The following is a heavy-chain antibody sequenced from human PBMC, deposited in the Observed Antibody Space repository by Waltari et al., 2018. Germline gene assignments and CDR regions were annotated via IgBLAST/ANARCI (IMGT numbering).Heavy chain of an antibody. CDR1: GFTFSSDA. V-gene: IGHV3-23*04. D-gene: IGHD2-2*01. J-gene: IGHJ4*02. CDR3: AKDRYCNYISCYGGWVY. CDR2: ISGSGDNT. Sequence: EVQLVESGGGLVQPGGSLRLSCAASGFTFSSDAMSCVRQATGKGLEWVSVISGSGDNTYYADSVKGRFTISRDNSKNTLYLQMNSLRADDTATYYCAKDRYCNYISCYGGWVYWGQGNLVTVSS.